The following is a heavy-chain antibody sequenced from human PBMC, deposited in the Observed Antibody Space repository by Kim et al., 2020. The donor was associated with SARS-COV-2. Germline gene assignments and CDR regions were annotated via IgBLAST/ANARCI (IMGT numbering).Heavy chain of an antibody. CDR2: ISYDGSNK. J-gene: IGHJ4*02. V-gene: IGHV3-30-3*01. CDR1: GFTFSSYA. Sequence: GGSLRLSCAASGFTFSSYAMHWVRQAPGKGLEWVAVISYDGSNKYYADSVKGRFTISRDNSKNTLYLQMNSLRAEDTAVYYCARDFIRGVHYSYGSVGFDYWGQGTLVTVSS. CDR3: ARDFIRGVHYSYGSVGFDY. D-gene: IGHD5-18*01.